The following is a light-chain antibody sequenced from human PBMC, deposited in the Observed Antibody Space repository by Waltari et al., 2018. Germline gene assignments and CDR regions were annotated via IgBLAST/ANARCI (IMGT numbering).Light chain of an antibody. V-gene: IGKV2-40*01. Sequence: DFVMTQTPLSLPVPPGAPASISCRSSQSLLHTDAYIYLNWYLQKPGQSPQLLSYGGSNRASGVPDRFSGSGSGTDFTLKISRVEAEDVGVYYCMQHKALPLTFGGGTRLEIK. J-gene: IGKJ4*01. CDR2: GGS. CDR1: QSLLHTDAYIY. CDR3: MQHKALPLT.